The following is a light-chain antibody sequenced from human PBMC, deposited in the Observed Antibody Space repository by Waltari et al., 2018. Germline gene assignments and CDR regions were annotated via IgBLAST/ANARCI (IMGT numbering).Light chain of an antibody. CDR3: CSYGGSSWV. Sequence: QSALTQPRSVSGSPGQSVTISCTGTSSDVGGYHYFSWYQHLPGKAPKLIIYDVTKWPSGVPDRFSGSKSGNTASLTISGLLGEDEADYYCCSYGGSSWVFGGGTKLTVL. CDR2: DVT. J-gene: IGLJ3*02. V-gene: IGLV2-11*01. CDR1: SSDVGGYHY.